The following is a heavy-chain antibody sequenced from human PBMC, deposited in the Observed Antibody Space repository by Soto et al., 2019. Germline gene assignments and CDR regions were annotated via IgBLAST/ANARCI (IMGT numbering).Heavy chain of an antibody. CDR2: ITSNGGNT. CDR1: GFTFSSYA. Sequence: PGGSLRLSCAASGFTFSSYAMHWVRQAPGKGLEYVSAITSNGGNTDYASSVKGRFTISRDNSKNTLYLQMGSLRAEDMAVYYSATRIRFGYGMDVSGQGTTLTVSS. D-gene: IGHD3-3*01. CDR3: ATRIRFGYGMDV. J-gene: IGHJ6*02. V-gene: IGHV3-64*01.